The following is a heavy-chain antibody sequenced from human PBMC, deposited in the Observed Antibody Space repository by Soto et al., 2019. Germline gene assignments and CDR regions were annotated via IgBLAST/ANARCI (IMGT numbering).Heavy chain of an antibody. V-gene: IGHV3-53*01. CDR3: ATWHEREHAYDV. J-gene: IGHJ3*01. Sequence: HPGGSLRLSCAASGLTVSGKKYVAWVRQAPGKRLEWVSALYDVDGSFYSDSVKGRFTTSSDSSKTTVYLQMNDLRPADTAVYYCATWHEREHAYDVWGQGTTVTVSS. D-gene: IGHD1-1*01. CDR2: LYDVDGS. CDR1: GLTVSGKKY.